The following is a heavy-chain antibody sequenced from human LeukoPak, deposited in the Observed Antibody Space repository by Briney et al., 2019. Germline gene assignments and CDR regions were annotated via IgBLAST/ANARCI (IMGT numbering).Heavy chain of an antibody. Sequence: SETLSLICAVYGGSFSGYYWSWIRQPPGKGLEWIGEINHSGSTNYNPSLKSRVTISVDTSKNQFSLKLSSVTAADTAVYYCARPRFRWFDPWGQGTLVTVSS. D-gene: IGHD3-16*01. CDR1: GGSFSGYY. CDR2: INHSGST. CDR3: ARPRFRWFDP. J-gene: IGHJ5*02. V-gene: IGHV4-34*01.